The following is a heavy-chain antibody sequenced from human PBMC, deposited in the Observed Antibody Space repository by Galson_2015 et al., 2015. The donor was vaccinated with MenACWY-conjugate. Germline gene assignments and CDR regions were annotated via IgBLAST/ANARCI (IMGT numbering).Heavy chain of an antibody. D-gene: IGHD3-22*01. CDR2: IKGDGTTA. Sequence: SLRLSCAASGFTFSSYWMSWVRQAPGKGLVWVSNIKGDGTTASYADSVKGRFTISRDNAGNTLYLQMNSLRVGDTAVYYCARSYDSWGQGTLVTVSS. J-gene: IGHJ4*02. CDR3: ARSYDS. V-gene: IGHV3-74*01. CDR1: GFTFSSYW.